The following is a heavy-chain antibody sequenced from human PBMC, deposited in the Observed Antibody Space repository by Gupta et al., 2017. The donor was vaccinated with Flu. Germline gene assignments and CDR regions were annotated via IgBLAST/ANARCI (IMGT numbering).Heavy chain of an antibody. J-gene: IGHJ3*02. Sequence: GLEWVGRITSETAGGTIHYAAPVKGRFTISRDNSENTLHLQMNSLKTEDTAVYYCTASQTSGAYDIWGRGTVVTVSS. D-gene: IGHD3-10*01. CDR2: ITSETAGGTI. CDR3: TASQTSGAYDI. V-gene: IGHV3-15*01.